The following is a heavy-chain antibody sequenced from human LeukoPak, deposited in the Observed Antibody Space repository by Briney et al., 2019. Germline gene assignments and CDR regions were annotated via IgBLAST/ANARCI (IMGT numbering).Heavy chain of an antibody. CDR3: ARSPTSISNPYYFDS. J-gene: IGHJ4*02. D-gene: IGHD6-6*01. CDR1: GYNFATYW. V-gene: IGHV5-51*01. Sequence: PGESLKISCTSSGYNFATYWIGWVRQMPGKGLEWMGIIYPGDSDTRYSPSFKGQVTISADRSIGTAYLQWRSLKASDSAMYYCARSPTSISNPYYFDSWGRGTLVTVSS. CDR2: IYPGDSDT.